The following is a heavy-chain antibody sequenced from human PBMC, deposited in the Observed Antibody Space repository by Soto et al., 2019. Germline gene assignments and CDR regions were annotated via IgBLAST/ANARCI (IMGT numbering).Heavy chain of an antibody. Sequence: PSETLSLTCAVYGGSFSGYYWSWIRQPPGKGLEWIGEINHSGSTNYNPSLKSRVTISVDTSKNQFSLKLSSVTAADTAVYYCARGLQRYRPDNWFDPWGQGTLVTVSS. CDR1: GGSFSGYY. D-gene: IGHD1-1*01. CDR3: ARGLQRYRPDNWFDP. CDR2: INHSGST. J-gene: IGHJ5*02. V-gene: IGHV4-34*01.